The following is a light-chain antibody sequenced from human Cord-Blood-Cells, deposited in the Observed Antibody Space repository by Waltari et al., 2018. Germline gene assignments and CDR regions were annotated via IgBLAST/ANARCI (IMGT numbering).Light chain of an antibody. CDR3: QQYNNCPRLT. CDR2: GAS. CDR1: QSVSSN. J-gene: IGKJ2*01. Sequence: EIVMTQSPATLSVSPGERATLSSRASQSVSSNLAWYQQKPGQAPRLLLYGASTRDTGIPARFSGSGSGTEFTLTISSLQSEDFAVYYWQQYNNCPRLTFGQGTKLEIK. V-gene: IGKV3-15*01.